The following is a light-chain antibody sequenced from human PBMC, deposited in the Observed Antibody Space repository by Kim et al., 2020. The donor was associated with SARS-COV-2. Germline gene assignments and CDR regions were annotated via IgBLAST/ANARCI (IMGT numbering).Light chain of an antibody. V-gene: IGKV1-39*01. J-gene: IGKJ1*01. CDR3: QQSYSAPWT. CDR2: TTA. CDR1: QSIGTH. Sequence: DIRMTQSPSSLSASLGDRVTITCRASQSIGTHLNWFQQKPGKAPNLLIYTTANLQSGVPSRFSGSGSGTDFTLTISSLQPEDFATYYCQQSYSAPWTFGQGTKVDIK.